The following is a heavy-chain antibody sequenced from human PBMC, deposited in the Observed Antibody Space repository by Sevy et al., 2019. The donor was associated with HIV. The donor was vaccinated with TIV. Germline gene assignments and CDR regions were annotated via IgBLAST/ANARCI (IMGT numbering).Heavy chain of an antibody. CDR2: ISSSSSTI. V-gene: IGHV3-48*01. J-gene: IGHJ4*02. Sequence: GGSLRLSCAASGFTFSSYSVNWVRQAPGKGLEWVSYISSSSSTIYYADSVKGRFTISRGNAKNSLYLQMNSLRAEDTAVYYCARDSVVVAASDFDYWGQGTLVTVSS. D-gene: IGHD2-15*01. CDR3: ARDSVVVAASDFDY. CDR1: GFTFSSYS.